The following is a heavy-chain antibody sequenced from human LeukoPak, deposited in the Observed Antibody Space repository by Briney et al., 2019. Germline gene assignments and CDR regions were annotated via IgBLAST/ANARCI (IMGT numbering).Heavy chain of an antibody. V-gene: IGHV5-10-1*01. CDR1: GYSFTTYY. Sequence: GESLKISCETSGYSFTTYYISWVRQIPGGKGLEWMGRIDTTDSFATYSPSFQGRVTMSTDKSTNTAYLQWSSLEASDTAIYYCVKDGSSWFFDYWGQGTLVTVSS. D-gene: IGHD6-13*01. CDR3: VKDGSSWFFDY. J-gene: IGHJ4*02. CDR2: IDTTDSFA.